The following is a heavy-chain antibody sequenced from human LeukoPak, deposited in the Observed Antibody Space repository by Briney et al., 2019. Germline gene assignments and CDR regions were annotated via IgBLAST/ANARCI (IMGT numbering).Heavy chain of an antibody. V-gene: IGHV3-30*19. CDR2: ISYDGSNK. CDR3: AKDKDPGYSNYYFDY. Sequence: PGGSLRLSCAASGFTFSSYGMHWVRQAPGKGLEWVAVISYDGSNKYYADSVKGRFTISRDNSKNSLYLQMNSLRAEDTALYYCAKDKDPGYSNYYFDYWGQGTLVTVSS. J-gene: IGHJ4*02. CDR1: GFTFSSYG. D-gene: IGHD6-13*01.